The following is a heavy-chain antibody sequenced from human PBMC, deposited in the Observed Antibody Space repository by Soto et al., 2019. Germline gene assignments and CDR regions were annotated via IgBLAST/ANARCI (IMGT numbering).Heavy chain of an antibody. CDR3: XRETLAAAGFDY. Sequence: QVQLQESGPGLVKPSETLSLTCTVSGGSISSYYWSWIRQPPGKGLEWIGYIYYSGXXNXNXSLXXXXXXXXXXXXXXXXXXXXXXXXXXXXVXXCXRETLAAAGFDYWGQGTLVTVSS. D-gene: IGHD6-13*01. CDR2: IYYSGXX. J-gene: IGHJ4*02. V-gene: IGHV4-59*01. CDR1: GGSISSYY.